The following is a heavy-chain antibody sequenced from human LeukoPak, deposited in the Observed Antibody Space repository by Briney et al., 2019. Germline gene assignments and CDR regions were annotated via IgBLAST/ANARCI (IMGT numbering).Heavy chain of an antibody. V-gene: IGHV3-11*01. Sequence: PGGSLRLSCAASGFTFSDYYMSWIRQAPGKGLEWVSYISSSGSTIYYADSVKGRFTISRDNAKNSLYLQMNSLRAEDTAVYYCARTIQHPYNWFDPWGLGTLVTVSS. J-gene: IGHJ5*02. CDR1: GFTFSDYY. CDR2: ISSSGSTI. D-gene: IGHD5-18*01. CDR3: ARTIQHPYNWFDP.